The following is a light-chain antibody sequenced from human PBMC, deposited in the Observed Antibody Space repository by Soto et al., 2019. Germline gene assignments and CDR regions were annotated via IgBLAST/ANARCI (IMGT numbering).Light chain of an antibody. CDR2: DAS. CDR3: QQYNSFAPYS. V-gene: IGKV1-5*01. Sequence: DIQMTQSPSSLSASVGDRVTITCRASQSISSYLNWYQQKPGKAPKLLIYDASTLYSGVPSRFSGSRSGTEFTLTISSLQPDDFGSYYCQQYNSFAPYSFGQGTKLEI. J-gene: IGKJ2*03. CDR1: QSISSY.